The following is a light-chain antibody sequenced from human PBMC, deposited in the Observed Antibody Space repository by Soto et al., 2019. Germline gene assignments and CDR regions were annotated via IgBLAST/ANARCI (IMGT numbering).Light chain of an antibody. CDR2: DAS. CDR1: QSVSSY. J-gene: IGKJ5*01. Sequence: EIVLTQSPATLSLSPGERATLSCRTSQSVSSYFAWYQQKPGRAPRLLIYDASNRATGIPARFIGSGSGTDFTLTINSLEPEDCAVYYCQQRSNWPITFGQGTRLEIK. CDR3: QQRSNWPIT. V-gene: IGKV3-11*01.